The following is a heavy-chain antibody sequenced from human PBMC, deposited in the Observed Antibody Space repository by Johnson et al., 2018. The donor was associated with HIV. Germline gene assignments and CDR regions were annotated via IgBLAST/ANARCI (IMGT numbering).Heavy chain of an antibody. CDR3: AKDLVVVTARGAFDI. CDR2: INSDGSST. CDR1: GFIFSSYW. D-gene: IGHD2-21*02. V-gene: IGHV3-74*01. J-gene: IGHJ3*02. Sequence: VQLVESGGGLVQPGGSLRLSCAASGFIFSSYWMHWVRQAPGKGLVWVSRINSDGSSTTYADSVKGRFTISRDNAKNSLYLQMNNVRAEDTALYFCAKDLVVVTARGAFDIWGQGTMVTVSS.